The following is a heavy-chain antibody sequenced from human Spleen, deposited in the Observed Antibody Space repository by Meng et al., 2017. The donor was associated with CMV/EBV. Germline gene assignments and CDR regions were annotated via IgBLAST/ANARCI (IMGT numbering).Heavy chain of an antibody. CDR3: ARDLEYCGSTSCFEDCFDP. V-gene: IGHV1-2*02. CDR2: INPNSGGT. D-gene: IGHD2-2*01. CDR1: FTGYY. Sequence: FTGYYMHWVRQAPGQGPEWMGSINPNSGGTNYAQKFQGRVTMTRDTSISTAYMELRRLTFDDTAVYYCARDLEYCGSTSCFEDCFDPWGQGTLVTVSS. J-gene: IGHJ5*02.